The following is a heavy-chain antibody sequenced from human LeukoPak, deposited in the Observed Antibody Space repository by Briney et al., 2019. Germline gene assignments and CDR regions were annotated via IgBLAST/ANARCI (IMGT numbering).Heavy chain of an antibody. D-gene: IGHD4-17*01. J-gene: IGHJ3*02. CDR1: GFRFSSYA. CDR3: ARDEEVTTWGLSAFDI. Sequence: GGSLRLSCAASGFRFSSYAMSWVRQAPGKGLEWVSSISSSSSYIYYADSVKGRFTISRDNAKNSLYLQMNSLRAEDTAVYYCARDEEVTTWGLSAFDIWGQGTMVTVSS. V-gene: IGHV3-21*01. CDR2: ISSSSSYI.